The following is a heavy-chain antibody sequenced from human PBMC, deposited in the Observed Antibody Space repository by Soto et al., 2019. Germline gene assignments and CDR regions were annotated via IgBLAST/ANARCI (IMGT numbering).Heavy chain of an antibody. D-gene: IGHD6-19*01. J-gene: IGHJ3*02. CDR3: ARDRLSSAWHDAFDI. CDR1: GFTFSSYG. Sequence: GGSLRLSCAASGFTFSSYGMHRVRQAPGKGLEWVANIKQDGSEKYYGDSVRGRFTISRDNAKNSLYLQMNSLRAEDTAVYYCARDRLSSAWHDAFDIWGQGTMVTVSS. V-gene: IGHV3-7*03. CDR2: IKQDGSEK.